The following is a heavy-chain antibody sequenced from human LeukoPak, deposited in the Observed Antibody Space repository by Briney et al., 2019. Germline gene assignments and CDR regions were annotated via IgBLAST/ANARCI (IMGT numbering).Heavy chain of an antibody. J-gene: IGHJ4*02. CDR2: INPSGGST. D-gene: IGHD3-10*01. V-gene: IGHV1-46*03. Sequence: GASVKVSCKASGYTFTSYYMHWVRQAPGQGLEWMGIINPSGGSTSYAQKFQGRVTMTRDTSTSTVYMELSSLRSEDTAVYYCASSPSYYYGSGDLHPFDYWGQGTLVTVSS. CDR3: ASSPSYYYGSGDLHPFDY. CDR1: GYTFTSYY.